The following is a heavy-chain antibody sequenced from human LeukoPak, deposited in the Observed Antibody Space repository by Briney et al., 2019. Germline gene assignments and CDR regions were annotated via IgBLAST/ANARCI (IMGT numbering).Heavy chain of an antibody. V-gene: IGHV3-30*02. CDR1: GFTFSSYG. Sequence: PGGSLRLSCAAPGFTFSSYGMHWVRHTPGKGLEWVAFIHYDGSNKYYADSVKGRFFISRDNSKNTMYLQMNSLRAEDTAVYYCAKGAQSWGRGYTHFDYWGQGTLVTVSS. D-gene: IGHD3-16*02. CDR2: IHYDGSNK. CDR3: AKGAQSWGRGYTHFDY. J-gene: IGHJ4*02.